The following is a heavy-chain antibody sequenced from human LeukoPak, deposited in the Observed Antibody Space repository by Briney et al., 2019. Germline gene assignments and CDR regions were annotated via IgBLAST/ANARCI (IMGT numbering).Heavy chain of an antibody. V-gene: IGHV1-24*01. D-gene: IGHD3-22*01. CDR2: FDPEDGET. CDR1: GYTLTELS. Sequence: GASVKVSCKVSGYTLTELSMHWVRQAPGKGLEWMGGFDPEDGETIYAQKFQGRVTMTEDTSTDTAYMELSSLRSEDTAVYYCATGISSGYYFAFDYWGQGTLVTVSS. CDR3: ATGISSGYYFAFDY. J-gene: IGHJ4*02.